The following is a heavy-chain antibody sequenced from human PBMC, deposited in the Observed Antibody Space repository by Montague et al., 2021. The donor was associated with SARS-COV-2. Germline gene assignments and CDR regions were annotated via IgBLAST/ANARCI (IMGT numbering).Heavy chain of an antibody. CDR2: VLYNEGT. CDR1: GVSVTDYY. CDR3: ARHYSATLPAVY. Sequence: SETLSLTCTVSGVSVTDYYWSWIRQPPGKGLEWVGDVLYNEGTNYNPSLTSRVTMSVDTSKNQFSLKVNSVTAADTAVYYCARHYSATLPAVYWGQGTLVTVSS. V-gene: IGHV4-59*08. D-gene: IGHD2-15*01. J-gene: IGHJ4*02.